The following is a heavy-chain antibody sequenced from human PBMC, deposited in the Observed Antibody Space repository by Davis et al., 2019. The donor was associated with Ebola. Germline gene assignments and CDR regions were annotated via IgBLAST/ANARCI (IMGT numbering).Heavy chain of an antibody. V-gene: IGHV3-7*01. CDR1: GFTFSGYW. D-gene: IGHD1-14*01. J-gene: IGHJ6*03. Sequence: GGFLRLSCAASGFTFSGYWMSWVRQAPEKRLEWVANIKEDGSEQYCVDSVKGRFSVSRDNAKNSLYLQMSSLRAEDTAVYFCARGVRNQQQVRWPDYMDVWGKGTTVTVSS. CDR2: IKEDGSEQ. CDR3: ARGVRNQQQVRWPDYMDV.